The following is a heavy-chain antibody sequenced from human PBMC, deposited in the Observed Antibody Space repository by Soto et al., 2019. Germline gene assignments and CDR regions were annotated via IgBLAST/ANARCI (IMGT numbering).Heavy chain of an antibody. J-gene: IGHJ6*02. CDR1: GFTCSSYG. CDR2: IWYDGSNK. D-gene: IGHD3-9*01. V-gene: IGHV3-33*01. Sequence: GGSLRLSCAASGFTCSSYGMHWVRQAPGKGLEWVAVIWYDGSNKYYADSVKGRFTISRDNSKNTLYLQMNSLRAEDTAVYYCARERESRYFDWLLPIYYYYGMDVWGQGTTVTVSS. CDR3: ARERESRYFDWLLPIYYYYGMDV.